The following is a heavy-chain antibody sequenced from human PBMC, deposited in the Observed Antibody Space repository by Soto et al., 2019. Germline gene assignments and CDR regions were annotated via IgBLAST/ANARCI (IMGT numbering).Heavy chain of an antibody. CDR2: IWYDGSNK. CDR1: GFTFSSYG. J-gene: IGHJ4*02. Sequence: QVQLVESGGGVVQPGRSLRLSCAASGFTFSSYGMHWVRQAPGKGLEWVAVIWYDGSNKYYADSVKGRFTISRDNSKNTLYLQMNSLRAEDTAVYYCARDTPYGDYDGGLDYWGQGTLVTVSS. V-gene: IGHV3-33*01. CDR3: ARDTPYGDYDGGLDY. D-gene: IGHD4-17*01.